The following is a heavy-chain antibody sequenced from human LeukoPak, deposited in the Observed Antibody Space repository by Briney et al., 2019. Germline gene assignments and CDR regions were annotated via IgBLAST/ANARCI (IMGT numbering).Heavy chain of an antibody. CDR2: ISNSGRT. D-gene: IGHD1-26*01. Sequence: GGSLRLSCAASGFTFSNYAISWVRQAPGKGLEWVSAISNSGRTYYADSVKGRFTTSRDNSKNTLHLQMNSLRAEDTAVYYCAKESPYAVGGTGRIYYFDYWGQGALVTVSS. CDR1: GFTFSNYA. V-gene: IGHV3-23*01. CDR3: AKESPYAVGGTGRIYYFDY. J-gene: IGHJ4*02.